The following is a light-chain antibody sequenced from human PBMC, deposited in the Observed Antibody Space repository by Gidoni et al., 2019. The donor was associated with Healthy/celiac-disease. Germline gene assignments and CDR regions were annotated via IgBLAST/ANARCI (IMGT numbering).Light chain of an antibody. J-gene: IGLJ1*01. CDR1: SSDVGGYNY. CDR3: SSYAGSNNRV. Sequence: QSALTHPPSASASPGQSVTISCTGTSSDVGGYNYVSWYQHHPGKAPKLMIYEVSKRPSGVPDRFSGSKSGNTASLTVSGLQAEDEADYYCSSYAGSNNRVFGTGTKVTVL. V-gene: IGLV2-8*01. CDR2: EVS.